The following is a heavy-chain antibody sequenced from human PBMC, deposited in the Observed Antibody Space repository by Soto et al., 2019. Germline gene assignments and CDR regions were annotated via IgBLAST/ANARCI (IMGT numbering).Heavy chain of an antibody. CDR2: ISGSGGST. V-gene: IGHV3-23*01. Sequence: GGSLRLSCAASGFAFSSYAMSWVRQAPGKGLEWVSAISGSGGSTYYADSVKGRFTISRDNSKNTLYLQMNSLRAEDTAVYYCATYGDYETRDFDYWGQGTLVTVSS. CDR1: GFAFSSYA. J-gene: IGHJ4*02. CDR3: ATYGDYETRDFDY. D-gene: IGHD4-17*01.